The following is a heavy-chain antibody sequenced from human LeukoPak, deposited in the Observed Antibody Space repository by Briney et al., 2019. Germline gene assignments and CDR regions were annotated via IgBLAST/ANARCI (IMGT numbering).Heavy chain of an antibody. V-gene: IGHV3-30*02. J-gene: IGHJ4*02. Sequence: GGSLRLSCAASGFTFSSFGIHWVRQAPGKGLEWVAFIRYDGTNKYYADSVRGRFTISRDNSKNTLYLQMNSLRPEDTAVYYCANPVGWGQGTLVTVFS. CDR3: ANPVG. CDR1: GFTFSSFG. CDR2: IRYDGTNK.